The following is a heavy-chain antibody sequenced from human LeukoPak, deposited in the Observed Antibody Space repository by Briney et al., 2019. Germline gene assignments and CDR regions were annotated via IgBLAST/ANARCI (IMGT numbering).Heavy chain of an antibody. J-gene: IGHJ4*02. D-gene: IGHD3-22*01. CDR2: ISSSSSYT. Sequence: GGSLRLSCAASGFTFSDYYMNWIRQAPGKGLEWVSYISSSSSYTNYADSVKGRFTISRDNAKNSLYLQMNSLRAEDTAVYYCARNHYYDSAGFDYWGQGTLVTVSS. CDR1: GFTFSDYY. CDR3: ARNHYYDSAGFDY. V-gene: IGHV3-11*03.